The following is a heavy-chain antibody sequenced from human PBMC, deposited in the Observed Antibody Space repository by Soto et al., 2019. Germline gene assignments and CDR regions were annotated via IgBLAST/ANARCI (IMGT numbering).Heavy chain of an antibody. CDR1: GGTFSSYA. J-gene: IGHJ6*02. D-gene: IGHD2-15*01. V-gene: IGHV1-69*13. CDR3: ARATVSGGSGNYYYYGMDV. CDR2: IIPIFGTA. Sequence: SVKVSCKASGGTFSSYAISWVRQAPGQGLEWMGGIIPIFGTANYAQKFQGRVTITADESTSTAYMELSSLRSEDTAVYYCARATVSGGSGNYYYYGMDVWGQGTTVTVSS.